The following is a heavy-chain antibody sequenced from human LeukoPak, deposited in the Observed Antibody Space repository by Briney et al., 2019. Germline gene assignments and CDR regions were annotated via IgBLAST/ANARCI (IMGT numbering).Heavy chain of an antibody. J-gene: IGHJ6*03. CDR2: ISSSSSYI. D-gene: IGHD2-15*01. Sequence: PGGSLRLSCAASGFTFSSYSMNWVRQAPGKGLEWVSSISSSSSYIYYADSVKGRFTISRDNAKNSLYLQMNSLRAEDTAVYYCASTLTPFSYYYYMDVWGKGTTVTVSS. CDR1: GFTFSSYS. V-gene: IGHV3-21*04. CDR3: ASTLTPFSYYYYMDV.